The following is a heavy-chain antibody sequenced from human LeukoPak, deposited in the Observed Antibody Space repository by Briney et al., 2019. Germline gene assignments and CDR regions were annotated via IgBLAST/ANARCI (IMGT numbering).Heavy chain of an antibody. J-gene: IGHJ3*02. V-gene: IGHV1-69*04. Sequence: ASVKVSCKASGGTFSSYAISWVRQAPGQGLEWMGRIIPILGIANYAQKFQGRVTITADKSTSTAYMELSSLRSEDTAVYYCARPYDSSGYYLGGYAFDIWGQGTMVTVSS. CDR1: GGTFSSYA. CDR3: ARPYDSSGYYLGGYAFDI. D-gene: IGHD3-22*01. CDR2: IIPILGIA.